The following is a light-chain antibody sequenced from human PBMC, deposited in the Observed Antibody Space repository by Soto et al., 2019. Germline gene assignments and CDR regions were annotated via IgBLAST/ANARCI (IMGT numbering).Light chain of an antibody. Sequence: QSALTQPASVSGSPGQSITISCTGTSSDVGGYNYVSWYQQHPGKAPKLMIYDVSNRPSGISYRFSGSKSGNTASLTISGLQAEDEAEYYCSSYTSSSTLGVFGGGTKLTVL. CDR3: SSYTSSSTLGV. CDR2: DVS. V-gene: IGLV2-14*01. CDR1: SSDVGGYNY. J-gene: IGLJ2*01.